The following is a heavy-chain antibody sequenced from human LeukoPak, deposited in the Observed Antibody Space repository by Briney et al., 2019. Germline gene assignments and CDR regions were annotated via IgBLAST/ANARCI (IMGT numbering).Heavy chain of an antibody. J-gene: IGHJ4*02. V-gene: IGHV4-59*08. CDR1: GDSINSYY. Sequence: PSETLSLTCTVSGDSINSYYWSWIRQSPGKGLEWIGYIYYSGSTNYNPSLKSRVTISVDTSKNQFSLKLRSVTAADTAVYYCARRYSSGWYPGYFDYWGQGTLVTVSS. CDR3: ARRYSSGWYPGYFDY. CDR2: IYYSGST. D-gene: IGHD6-19*01.